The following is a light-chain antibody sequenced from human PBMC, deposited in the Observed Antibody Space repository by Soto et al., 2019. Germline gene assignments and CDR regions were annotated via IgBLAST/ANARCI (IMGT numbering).Light chain of an antibody. CDR2: EVF. Sequence: QSALTQPASVSGSPGQSITISYTGTSSDIGGYDYVSWYQQHPGKVPKLMIYEVFRRPSGISDRFSGSKSGNTASLTISGLQAEDEADYYCCSYTTTSTFLFGGGTKLTVL. J-gene: IGLJ2*01. V-gene: IGLV2-14*03. CDR1: SSDIGGYDY. CDR3: CSYTTTSTFL.